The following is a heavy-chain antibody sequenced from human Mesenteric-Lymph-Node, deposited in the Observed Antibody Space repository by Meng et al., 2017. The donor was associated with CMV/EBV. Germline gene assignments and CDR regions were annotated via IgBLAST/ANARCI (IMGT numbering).Heavy chain of an antibody. D-gene: IGHD1-14*01. CDR1: GFTFSSYW. Sequence: GESLKISCAASGFTFSSYWMHWVRQAPGKGLVWVSRINSDGSSTSYADSVKGRFTISRDNAKNTLYLQMHRLGPEDTAVYYCASHTHYAGNPPGTHNCWGQGTLVTVSS. CDR2: INSDGSST. CDR3: ASHTHYAGNPPGTHNC. J-gene: IGHJ4*02. V-gene: IGHV3-74*01.